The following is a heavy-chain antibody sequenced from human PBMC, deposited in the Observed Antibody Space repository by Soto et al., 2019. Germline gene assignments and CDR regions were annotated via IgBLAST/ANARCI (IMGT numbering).Heavy chain of an antibody. J-gene: IGHJ4*02. V-gene: IGHV3-30-3*01. CDR2: ISYDGSNK. CDR3: ARGLGSSSWYEYYFDY. D-gene: IGHD6-13*01. Sequence: QVQLVESGGGVVQTGRSLRLSCAASGFTFSSYAMHWVRQAPGKGLEWVAVISYDGSNKYYADSVKGRFTISRDNSKNTLYLQMNSLRAEDTAVYYCARGLGSSSWYEYYFDYWGQGTLVTVSS. CDR1: GFTFSSYA.